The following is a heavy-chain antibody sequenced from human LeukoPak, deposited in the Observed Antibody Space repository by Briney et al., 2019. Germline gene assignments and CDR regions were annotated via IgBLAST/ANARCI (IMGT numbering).Heavy chain of an antibody. CDR1: GDSLSSNSAA. J-gene: IGHJ3*02. CDR3: TRAVAAIKAFDI. CDR2: TYYRSKWYN. D-gene: IGHD2-21*02. V-gene: IGHV6-1*01. Sequence: SQILSLTCALSGDSLSSNSAAWDWVRQSPSRGLEWLGRTYYRSKWYNEYAVSVKSRATINPDTSKNQFSLQLNSVTPEDTAVYYCTRAVAAIKAFDIWGQGTMVTVSS.